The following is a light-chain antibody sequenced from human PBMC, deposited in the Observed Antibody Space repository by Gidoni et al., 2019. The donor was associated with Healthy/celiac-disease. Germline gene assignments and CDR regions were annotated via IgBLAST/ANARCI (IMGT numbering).Light chain of an antibody. CDR3: QQRSNWPPT. V-gene: IGKV3-11*01. CDR2: DAS. Sequence: EIVLIQSPATLSLSPGERATLSCRASQSVSSYLAWYQHKPGQAPRLLISDASNRATGIPARFSGSGSGTDFTLTISSLEPEDFAVYYCQQRSNWPPTFGGGTKVEIK. CDR1: QSVSSY. J-gene: IGKJ4*01.